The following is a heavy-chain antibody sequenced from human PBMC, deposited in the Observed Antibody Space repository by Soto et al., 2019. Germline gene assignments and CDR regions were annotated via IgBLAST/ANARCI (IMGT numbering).Heavy chain of an antibody. CDR2: INAGNGNT. D-gene: IGHD2-21*02. Sequence: ASVKVSCKASGYTFTSYAMHWVRQAPGQRLEWMGWINAGNGNTKYSQKFQGRVSITRDTSASTAYMELSSLRSEDTAVYYCARSIVVVTALDYWGQGTLVTVSS. V-gene: IGHV1-3*01. J-gene: IGHJ4*02. CDR1: GYTFTSYA. CDR3: ARSIVVVTALDY.